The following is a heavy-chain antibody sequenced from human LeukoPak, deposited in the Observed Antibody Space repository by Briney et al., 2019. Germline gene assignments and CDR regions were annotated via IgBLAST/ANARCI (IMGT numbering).Heavy chain of an antibody. Sequence: SETLSLTCTVSGDSIGQDYWNWIRQPPGRGLEWIGHISNSGSANYNPSLKSRVTISVDRSKNQFSLMLNSVTAADTAFYYCATAPNPDYFDYWGQGTLATVSS. J-gene: IGHJ4*02. CDR3: ATAPNPDYFDY. D-gene: IGHD3-16*01. V-gene: IGHV4-59*01. CDR1: GDSIGQDY. CDR2: ISNSGSA.